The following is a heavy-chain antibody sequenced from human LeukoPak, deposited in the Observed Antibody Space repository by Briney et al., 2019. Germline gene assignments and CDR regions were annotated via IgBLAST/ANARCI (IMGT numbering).Heavy chain of an antibody. V-gene: IGHV1-69*13. J-gene: IGHJ4*02. CDR1: GGTFSSYA. CDR2: IIPIFGTA. Sequence: GASVKVSCKASGGTFSSYAISWVRQAPGQGLEWMGGIIPIFGTANYAQKFQGRVTITADESTSTAYMELSSLRSEDTAVYYCARTIAAAGRPFDYWGQGTLVTVSS. CDR3: ARTIAAAGRPFDY. D-gene: IGHD6-13*01.